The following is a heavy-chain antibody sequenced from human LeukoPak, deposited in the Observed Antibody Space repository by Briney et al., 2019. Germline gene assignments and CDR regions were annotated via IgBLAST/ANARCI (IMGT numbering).Heavy chain of an antibody. CDR2: IYYSGNT. J-gene: IGHJ3*02. D-gene: IGHD2/OR15-2a*01. CDR1: GGSISSGGYY. CDR3: ARDPQNWDAFDI. Sequence: SETLSLTCTVSGGSISSGGYYWSWIRQHPGKGLEWIGHIYYSGNTNYNPSLKSRVTISVDTSKNQFSLKLSSVTAADTAVYYCARDPQNWDAFDIWGQGTMVTVSS. V-gene: IGHV4-31*03.